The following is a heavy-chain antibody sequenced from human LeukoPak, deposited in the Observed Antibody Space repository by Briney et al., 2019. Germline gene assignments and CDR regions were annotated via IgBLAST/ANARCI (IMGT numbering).Heavy chain of an antibody. Sequence: GGSLRLSCAASGFTFSHYWMHWVRQAPGKGLVWVSRISSDGSDTTYADSVKGRFAISRDNAKNTVYLQMNSLRDGDTAVYYCTRGGSPPEARGDTCDIWGQETVVTVAS. D-gene: IGHD1-26*01. J-gene: IGHJ3*02. CDR2: ISSDGSDT. V-gene: IGHV3-74*01. CDR1: GFTFSHYW. CDR3: TRGGSPPEARGDTCDI.